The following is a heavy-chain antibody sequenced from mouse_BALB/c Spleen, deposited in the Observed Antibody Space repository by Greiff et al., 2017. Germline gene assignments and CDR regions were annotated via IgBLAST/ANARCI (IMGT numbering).Heavy chain of an antibody. V-gene: IGHV1-69*02. Sequence: QVQLQQPGAELVKPGASVKMSCKASGYTFTSYWMHWVKQRPGQGLEWIGEIDPSDSYTNYNQKFKGKATLTVDKSSSTAYMQLSSLTSEDSAVYYCAPYYYGSSWAYWGQGTLVTVSA. CDR1: GYTFTSYW. J-gene: IGHJ3*01. CDR2: IDPSDSYT. D-gene: IGHD1-1*01. CDR3: APYYYGSSWAY.